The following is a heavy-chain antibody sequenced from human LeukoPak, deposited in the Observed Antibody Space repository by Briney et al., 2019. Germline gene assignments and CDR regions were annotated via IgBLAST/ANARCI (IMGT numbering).Heavy chain of an antibody. D-gene: IGHD6-19*01. Sequence: GRSLRLSCAASGFTFSSYGMHWVRQAPGKGLEWVAVIWYDGSNKYYADSVKGRFTISRDNSKNTLYLQMNSLRAEDTAVYYCARDPFDGWFNDNWFDPWGQGTLVTVSS. CDR1: GFTFSSYG. V-gene: IGHV3-33*01. CDR2: IWYDGSNK. J-gene: IGHJ5*02. CDR3: ARDPFDGWFNDNWFDP.